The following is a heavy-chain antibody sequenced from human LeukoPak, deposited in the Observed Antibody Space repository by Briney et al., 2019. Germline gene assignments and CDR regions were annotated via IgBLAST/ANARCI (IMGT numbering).Heavy chain of an antibody. Sequence: ASVKVSCKASGYTFTSYDINWVRQATGQGLEWMGWISAYNGNTNYAQKLQGRVTMTTDTSTSTAYMELRSLRSDDTAVYYCARDSVVVSRSDYWGQGTLVTVSS. J-gene: IGHJ4*02. V-gene: IGHV1-18*01. D-gene: IGHD3-22*01. CDR2: ISAYNGNT. CDR3: ARDSVVVSRSDY. CDR1: GYTFTSYD.